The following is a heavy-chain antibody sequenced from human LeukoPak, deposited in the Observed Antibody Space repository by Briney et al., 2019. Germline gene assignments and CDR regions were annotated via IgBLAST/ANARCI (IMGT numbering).Heavy chain of an antibody. Sequence: GSSVKVSRKASGGTFSSYAISWVRQAPGQGLEWMGRIIPIFGTASYAQKFQGRVTITTDESTSTAYMELSSLRSEDTAVYYCARARRIAAAGTPDAFDIWGQGTMVTVSS. D-gene: IGHD6-13*01. V-gene: IGHV1-69*05. J-gene: IGHJ3*02. CDR2: IIPIFGTA. CDR3: ARARRIAAAGTPDAFDI. CDR1: GGTFSSYA.